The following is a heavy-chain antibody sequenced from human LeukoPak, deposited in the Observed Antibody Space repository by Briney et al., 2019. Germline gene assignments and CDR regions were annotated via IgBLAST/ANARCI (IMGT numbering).Heavy chain of an antibody. CDR3: AKDQDRFGVVPAPNFDY. D-gene: IGHD2-15*01. V-gene: IGHV3-23*01. J-gene: IGHJ4*02. CDR2: VSDNGDRT. CDR1: GLTFSSYG. Sequence: GGSLRLSCAASGLTFSSYGMNWVRQAPGKGLEWVSAVSDNGDRTYYADSVKGRFTISRDNSKNTLYLQMNSLRADDTAVYYCAKDQDRFGVVPAPNFDYWAQETLVTASS.